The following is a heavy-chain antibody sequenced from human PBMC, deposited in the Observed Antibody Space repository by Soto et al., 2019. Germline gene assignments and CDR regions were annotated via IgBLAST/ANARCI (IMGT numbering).Heavy chain of an antibody. CDR2: IYTGGST. Sequence: SETLSLTCTVSGGSISSYYWSWIRQPAGKGLEWIGRIYTGGSTNYNPSLKSRVTMSVDTSKNQFSLNLSSVTAAADTAVYYCARDRITLANDAFDIWGQGTMVTVSS. D-gene: IGHD3-10*01. CDR3: ARDRITLANDAFDI. V-gene: IGHV4-4*07. CDR1: GGSISSYY. J-gene: IGHJ3*02.